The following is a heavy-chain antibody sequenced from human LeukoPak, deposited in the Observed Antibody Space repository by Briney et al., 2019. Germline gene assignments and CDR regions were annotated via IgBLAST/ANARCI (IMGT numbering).Heavy chain of an antibody. V-gene: IGHV4-61*02. CDR3: ARQQLVPYNWFDP. CDR1: GGSISSGNYY. D-gene: IGHD6-13*01. Sequence: SQTLSLTCTVSGGSISSGNYYWSWIRQPAGKGLEWIVRIYTSGSTNYNPSLKSRVTISVDTSKNQFSLKLSSVTAADTAVYYCARQQLVPYNWFDPWGQGTLVTVSS. J-gene: IGHJ5*02. CDR2: IYTSGST.